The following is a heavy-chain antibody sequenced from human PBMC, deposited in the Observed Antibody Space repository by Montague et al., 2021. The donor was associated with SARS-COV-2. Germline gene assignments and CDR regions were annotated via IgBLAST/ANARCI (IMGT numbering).Heavy chain of an antibody. Sequence: SETLSLTCSVSNGSISSYYWSWVRQPPGKRLEWIGYIYYRGSTSYNPSLESRVTISVDTSKNQFSLKLRSVTAADTAVYFCAREGLNNWFDPWAREPWSSSPQ. J-gene: IGHJ5*02. CDR3: AREGLNNWFDP. CDR2: IYYRGST. V-gene: IGHV4-59*01. CDR1: NGSISSYY.